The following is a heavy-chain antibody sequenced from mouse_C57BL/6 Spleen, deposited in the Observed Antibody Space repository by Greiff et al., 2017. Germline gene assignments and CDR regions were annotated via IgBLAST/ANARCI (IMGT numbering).Heavy chain of an antibody. CDR1: GYTFTSYW. J-gene: IGHJ1*03. CDR2: IHPNSGST. CDR3: AGYYSYWDFDV. Sequence: QVQLQQPGAELVKPGASVTLSCKASGYTFTSYWMHWVKQRPGQGLEWIGMIHPNSGSTNYNEKFKSKATLTVDKSSSTAYMQLSSLTSEDTAVYYCAGYYSYWDFDVWGTGTTVTVSS. D-gene: IGHD2-3*01. V-gene: IGHV1-64*01.